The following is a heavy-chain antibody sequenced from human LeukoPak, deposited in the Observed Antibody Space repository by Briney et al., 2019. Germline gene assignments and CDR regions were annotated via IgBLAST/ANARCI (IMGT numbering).Heavy chain of an antibody. Sequence: PGRSLRLSCAASGFPFSNHGMHWVRQAPGKGLEWVAVISYDGRNKYYAGSVKGRFTISRDNSQNTLSLQMNSLRAEDTAVYYCVKDGDDSGWNYFDYWGQGTLVTVSS. D-gene: IGHD6-19*01. CDR3: VKDGDDSGWNYFDY. V-gene: IGHV3-30*18. J-gene: IGHJ4*02. CDR2: ISYDGRNK. CDR1: GFPFSNHG.